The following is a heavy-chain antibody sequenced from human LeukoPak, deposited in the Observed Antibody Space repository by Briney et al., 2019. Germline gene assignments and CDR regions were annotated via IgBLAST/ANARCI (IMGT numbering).Heavy chain of an antibody. CDR3: ARLDGETRWFDP. Sequence: SETLSLTCTVSGGSISSYYWSWIRQPPGKGLEWIGYIYYSGSTNYNPSLKSRVTISVDTSKNQFSLKLSSVTAADTAVYYCARLDGETRWFDPWGQGTLVTVSS. D-gene: IGHD4-17*01. CDR1: GGSISSYY. V-gene: IGHV4-59*08. CDR2: IYYSGST. J-gene: IGHJ5*02.